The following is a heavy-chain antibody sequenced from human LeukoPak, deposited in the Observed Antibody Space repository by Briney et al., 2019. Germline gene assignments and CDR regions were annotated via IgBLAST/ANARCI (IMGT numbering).Heavy chain of an antibody. V-gene: IGHV4-34*01. D-gene: IGHD3-16*01. CDR2: INHSGST. Sequence: SETLSLTCAVYSGSFSGYYWSWIRQPPGKGLEWIGEINHSGSTNYNPSLKSRVTISVDTSKNRFSLKLSSVTAADTAVYYCARGRGYFDYWGQGTLVTVSS. J-gene: IGHJ4*02. CDR3: ARGRGYFDY. CDR1: SGSFSGYY.